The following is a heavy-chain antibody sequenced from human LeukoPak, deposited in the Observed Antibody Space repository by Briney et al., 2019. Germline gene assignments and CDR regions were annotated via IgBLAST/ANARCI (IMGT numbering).Heavy chain of an antibody. D-gene: IGHD4-17*01. CDR3: AKDVDYGDYEEDYYYMDV. CDR2: ISGSGGST. J-gene: IGHJ6*03. V-gene: IGHV3-23*01. CDR1: GFTFSSYA. Sequence: GGSLRLSCAASGFTFSSYAMSWVRQAPGKGLEWVSAISGSGGSTYYADSVKGRFTISRDNSKNTLYLQMNSLRAEDTAVYYCAKDVDYGDYEEDYYYMDVWGKGTTVTVSS.